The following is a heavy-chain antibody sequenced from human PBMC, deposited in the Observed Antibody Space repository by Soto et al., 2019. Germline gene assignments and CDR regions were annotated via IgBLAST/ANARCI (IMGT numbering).Heavy chain of an antibody. J-gene: IGHJ5*02. V-gene: IGHV1-69*13. CDR1: GGTFSSYA. Sequence: SVKVSCKASGGTFSSYAISWVRQAPGQGLEWMGGIIPIFGTANYAQKFQGRVTITADESTSTAYMELSSLRSEDTAVYYCAPDSSGYYRGYNWFDPWGQGTLVTVSS. CDR3: APDSSGYYRGYNWFDP. CDR2: IIPIFGTA. D-gene: IGHD3-22*01.